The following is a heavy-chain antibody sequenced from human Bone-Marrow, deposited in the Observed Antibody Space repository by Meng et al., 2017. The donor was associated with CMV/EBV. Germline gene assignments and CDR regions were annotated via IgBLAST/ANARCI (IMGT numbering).Heavy chain of an antibody. V-gene: IGHV4-34*01. J-gene: IGHJ4*02. CDR3: APGFRSWSGSYSS. Sequence: QGNLQPWGAGLVKPSETLSLTCGLYGAPFSGYWSWVRQPPGKGLEWIGEITHSGSTNYNVSLKSRVTISIDTSKNQFSLKLSSVTATDTAVYYCAPGFRSWSGSYSSWGQGTLVTVSS. CDR2: ITHSGST. CDR1: GAPFSGY. D-gene: IGHD1-26*01.